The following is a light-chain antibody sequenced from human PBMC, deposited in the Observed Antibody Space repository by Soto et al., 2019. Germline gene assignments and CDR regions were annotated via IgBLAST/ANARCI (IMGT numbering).Light chain of an antibody. CDR1: SSDVGAYYS. V-gene: IGLV2-14*01. CDR3: SSYTSASSNYV. CDR2: GVT. Sequence: SALTQPASVSGSPGQSITISCTGTSSDVGAYYSVSWYQHHPGKAPKLIIYGVTNRPSGVSNRFSGSKSGNTASLTISGLQAEDAADYHCSSYTSASSNYVFGNGTKLTV. J-gene: IGLJ1*01.